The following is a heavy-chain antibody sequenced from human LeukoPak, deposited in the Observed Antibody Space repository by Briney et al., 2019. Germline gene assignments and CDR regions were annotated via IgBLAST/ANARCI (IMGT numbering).Heavy chain of an antibody. CDR1: GYTFTSYA. D-gene: IGHD3-10*01. V-gene: IGHV7-4-1*02. CDR3: ARGPYYYYGSGSAVNYYYMDV. CDR2: INTNTGNP. J-gene: IGHJ6*03. Sequence: ASVKVSCKASGYTFTSYAMNWVRQAPGQGLEWMGWINTNTGNPTYAQGFTGRFVFSLDTSVSTAYLQISSLKAEDTAVYYCARGPYYYYGSGSAVNYYYMDVWGKGTTVTVSS.